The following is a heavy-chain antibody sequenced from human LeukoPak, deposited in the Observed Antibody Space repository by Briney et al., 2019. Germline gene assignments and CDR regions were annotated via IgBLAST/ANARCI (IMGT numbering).Heavy chain of an antibody. CDR3: ARDEPRAAAEALDY. V-gene: IGHV3-21*05. J-gene: IGHJ4*02. CDR1: GFTFSSYE. D-gene: IGHD6-13*01. CDR2: ISSSSSYI. Sequence: PGGSLRLSCAASGFTFSSYEMNWVRQAPGKGLEWVSYISSSSSYIYYADSVKGRFTISRDNAKNSLYLQMNSLRAEDTAVYYCARDEPRAAAEALDYWGQGILVTVSS.